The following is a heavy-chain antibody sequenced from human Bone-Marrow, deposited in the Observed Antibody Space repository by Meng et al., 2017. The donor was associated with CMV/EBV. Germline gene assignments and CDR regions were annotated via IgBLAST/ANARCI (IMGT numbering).Heavy chain of an antibody. CDR2: IYPGDSDT. CDR3: VRPYYNSSAYYL. CDR1: GYSFTTLW. V-gene: IGHV5-51*01. Sequence: GGSLRLSCKGSGYSFTTLWVGWVRQLPGRGLEWMGIIYPGDSDTRYSPSFQGQVTISADKSITTAYLQWSSLQASDTAIYYCVRPYYNSSAYYLWGQGTLVTVSS. D-gene: IGHD3-22*01. J-gene: IGHJ5*02.